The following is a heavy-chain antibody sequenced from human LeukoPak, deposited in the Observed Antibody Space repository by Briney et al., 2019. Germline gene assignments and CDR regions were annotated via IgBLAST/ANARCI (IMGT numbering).Heavy chain of an antibody. D-gene: IGHD6-19*01. J-gene: IGHJ3*02. CDR2: INWNGGST. CDR1: GFTFSSYW. V-gene: IGHV3-20*04. Sequence: GGSLRLSCAASGFTFSSYWMHWVRQAPGKGLEWVSGINWNGGSTGYADSMKGRFTISRDNAKNSLYLQMNSLRAEDTALYYCAREMYSSGWLNAFDIWGQGTMVTVSS. CDR3: AREMYSSGWLNAFDI.